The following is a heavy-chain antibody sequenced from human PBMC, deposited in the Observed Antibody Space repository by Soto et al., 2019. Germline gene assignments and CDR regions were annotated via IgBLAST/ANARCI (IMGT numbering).Heavy chain of an antibody. CDR2: INTSGRNT. D-gene: IGHD5-12*01. CDR1: GFAFSTYA. J-gene: IGHJ4*02. V-gene: IGHV3-23*01. Sequence: GGSLRLSCAASGFAFSTYAMSWVRQAPGKGLEWVSIINTSGRNTYYTDSVKGRFSISRDNSRNTLYLQMNSLSAEDTAVYYCAKPVAILSSSLGYSAFDYWGQGTLVTVSS. CDR3: AKPVAILSSSLGYSAFDY.